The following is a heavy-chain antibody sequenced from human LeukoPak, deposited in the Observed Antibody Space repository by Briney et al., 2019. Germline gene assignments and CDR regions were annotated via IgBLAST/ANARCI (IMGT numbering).Heavy chain of an antibody. J-gene: IGHJ3*02. D-gene: IGHD3-22*01. CDR1: GGSISSYY. V-gene: IGHV4-4*07. CDR2: IYTSGST. CDR3: ARATFTMTRNAFDI. Sequence: SVTLSLTCTVSGGSISSYYWSWIRQPAGKGLEWIGRIYTSGSTNYNPSLKSRVTMSVDTSKNQFSLKLSSVTAADTAVYYCARATFTMTRNAFDIWGQGTMVTVSS.